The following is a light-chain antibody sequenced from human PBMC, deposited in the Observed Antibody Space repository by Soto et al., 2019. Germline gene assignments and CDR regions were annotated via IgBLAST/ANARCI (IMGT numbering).Light chain of an antibody. J-gene: IGLJ7*01. CDR1: SSNIGSNS. CDR3: AAWDDSLNGAV. CDR2: SNN. Sequence: QAVVTQPPSASGTPGQRVTISCSGSSSNIGSNSVNWFQQLPGTAPKLLIYSNNQRPSRVPDRISGSKSGTSASLAISGLQSEDEADYYCAAWDDSLNGAVFGGGTQLTVL. V-gene: IGLV1-44*01.